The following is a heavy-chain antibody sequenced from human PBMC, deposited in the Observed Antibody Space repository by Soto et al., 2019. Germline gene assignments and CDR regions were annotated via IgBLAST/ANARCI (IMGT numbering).Heavy chain of an antibody. Sequence: EVQLLESGGGLVQPGGSLRLSCAASGFTFSSYAMSWVRQAPGKGLEWVSAISGSGGSTYYADSVKGRFTISRDNSKNTLYLQLNSLRAEDTAVYYCAKDRLESGSYPYYFDYWGQGTLVTVSS. J-gene: IGHJ4*02. CDR3: AKDRLESGSYPYYFDY. V-gene: IGHV3-23*01. CDR1: GFTFSSYA. D-gene: IGHD1-26*01. CDR2: ISGSGGST.